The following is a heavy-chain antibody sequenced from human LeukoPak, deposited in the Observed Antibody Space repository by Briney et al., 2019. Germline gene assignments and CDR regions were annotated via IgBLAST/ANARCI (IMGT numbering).Heavy chain of an antibody. J-gene: IGHJ4*02. CDR1: GFTFSSYA. V-gene: IGHV3-30*04. CDR3: AREHLDY. CDR2: ISYDGSNK. Sequence: PGGSLRLSCAASGFTFSSYAMHWVRKAPGKGLEWVAVISYDGSNKYYADSVKGRFTISRDNSKNTLYLQMNSLRAEDTAVYYCAREHLDYWGQGTLVTVSS.